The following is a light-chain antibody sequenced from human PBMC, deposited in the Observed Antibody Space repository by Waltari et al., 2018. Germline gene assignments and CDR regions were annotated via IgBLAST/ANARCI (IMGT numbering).Light chain of an antibody. CDR2: WAS. CDR3: QQYCNTPPT. CDR1: QSVLYSPNNKTY. V-gene: IGKV4-1*01. J-gene: IGKJ2*01. Sequence: DIVMTQSPDSLAVSLGERATINCKSSQSVLYSPNNKTYLAWYQQKPGQPPKLLIYWASTRESGVPDRFSGSGSGTDFTLTISSLQAEDVAVYYCQQYCNTPPTFGQGTKLEIK.